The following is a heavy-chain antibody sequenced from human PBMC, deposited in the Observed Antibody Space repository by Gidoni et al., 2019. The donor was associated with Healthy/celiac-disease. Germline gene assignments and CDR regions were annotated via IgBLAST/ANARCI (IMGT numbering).Heavy chain of an antibody. V-gene: IGHV3-33*01. CDR2: IWYDVSNK. CDR1: GFTFSSYG. J-gene: IGHJ4*02. Sequence: QVQLVESGGGVVQPGRSLRLSCAASGFTFSSYGMHWVRQAPGKGLEWVAVIWYDVSNKYYADSVKGRFTISRDNSKNTLYLQMNSLRAEDTAVYYCARDWSHIVVEYYFDYWGQGTLVTVSS. CDR3: ARDWSHIVVEYYFDY. D-gene: IGHD2-21*01.